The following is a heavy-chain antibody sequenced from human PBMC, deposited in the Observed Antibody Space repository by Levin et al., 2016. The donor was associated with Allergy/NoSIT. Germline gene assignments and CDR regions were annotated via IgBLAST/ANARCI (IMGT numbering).Heavy chain of an antibody. CDR3: ARGRNAKILANWFDP. CDR2: IYWDDEK. V-gene: IGHV2-5*02. J-gene: IGHJ5*02. CDR1: GFSLSASGVS. Sequence: SGPTLVKPTQTLTLTCTFSGFSLSASGVSVAWIRQPPGKALEWLALIYWDDEKHYSPSLESRLTITKGASKNQVVLTMTNMDPVDTATYYCARGRNAKILANWFDPWGQGTLVTVSS. D-gene: IGHD2-8*01.